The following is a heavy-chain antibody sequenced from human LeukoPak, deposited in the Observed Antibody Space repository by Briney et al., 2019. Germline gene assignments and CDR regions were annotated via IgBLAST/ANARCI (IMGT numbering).Heavy chain of an antibody. V-gene: IGHV4-39*01. CDR3: ARIYYDSSGYYYEFDY. Sequence: SETLSLTCTVSGGSINSRTYYWGWIRQPPWKGLEWIGNIYYSGSIFYNPSLKSRITISIDTSNNEFSLKLSSVTAADTAVYYCARIYYDSSGYYYEFDYWGQGTLVTVSS. D-gene: IGHD3-22*01. J-gene: IGHJ4*02. CDR2: IYYSGSI. CDR1: GGSINSRTYY.